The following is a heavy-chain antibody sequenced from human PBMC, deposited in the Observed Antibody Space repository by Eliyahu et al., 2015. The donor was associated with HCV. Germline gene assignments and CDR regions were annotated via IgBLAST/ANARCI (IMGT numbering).Heavy chain of an antibody. CDR3: ARAGNYYGSGSYYNADY. CDR2: IXYTGHT. CDR1: GDSVTSGSYQ. V-gene: IGHV4-61*01. Sequence: QVQLQESGPGLVKPSETLSVTCTVSGDSVTSGSYQWSWIRQPPGGGLEWXGFIXYTGHTTYSPSLXSRVSMSVDTSNNQFSLSLRSVTTADTAVYYCARAGNYYGSGSYYNADYWGRGTLITVSS. D-gene: IGHD3-10*01. J-gene: IGHJ4*02.